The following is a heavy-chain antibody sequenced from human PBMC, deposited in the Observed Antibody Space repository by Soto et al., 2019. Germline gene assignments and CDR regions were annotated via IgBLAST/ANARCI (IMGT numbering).Heavy chain of an antibody. Sequence: GGSLRLSCAASGFTVSSNYMTWVRQAPGKGLEWVSVIYSGGSTYYADSVKGRFTISRDNSKNTLYLQMNSLRAEDTAVYYCARGPNDGGYYDSGGQDAFDIWGPGTMVTV. CDR2: IYSGGST. J-gene: IGHJ3*02. CDR1: GFTVSSNY. V-gene: IGHV3-53*01. D-gene: IGHD3-22*01. CDR3: ARGPNDGGYYDSGGQDAFDI.